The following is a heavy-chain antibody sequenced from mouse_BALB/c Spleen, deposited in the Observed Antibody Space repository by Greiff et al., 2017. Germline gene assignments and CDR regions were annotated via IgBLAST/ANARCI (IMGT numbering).Heavy chain of an antibody. V-gene: IGHV5-17*02. Sequence: VQLKESGGGLVQPGGSRKLSCAASGFTFSSFGMHWVRQAPEKGLEWVAYISSGSSTIYYADTVKGRFTISRDNPKNTLFLQMTSLRSEDTAMYYCARGHAMDYWGQGTSVTVSS. CDR1: GFTFSSFG. CDR3: ARGHAMDY. J-gene: IGHJ4*01. CDR2: ISSGSSTI.